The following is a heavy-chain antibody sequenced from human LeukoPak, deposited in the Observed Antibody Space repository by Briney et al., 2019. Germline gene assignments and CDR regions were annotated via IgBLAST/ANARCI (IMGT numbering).Heavy chain of an antibody. CDR3: ARGCPAERVRGVYYYYGMDV. D-gene: IGHD3-10*01. CDR1: EFTFSSYA. Sequence: GGSLRLSCAASEFTFSSYAMHWVRQAPGKGLEWVAVISYDGSNKYYADSVKGRFTISRDNSKNTLYLQMNSLRAEDTAVYYCARGCPAERVRGVYYYYGMDVWGQGTTVTVSS. CDR2: ISYDGSNK. V-gene: IGHV3-30*04. J-gene: IGHJ6*02.